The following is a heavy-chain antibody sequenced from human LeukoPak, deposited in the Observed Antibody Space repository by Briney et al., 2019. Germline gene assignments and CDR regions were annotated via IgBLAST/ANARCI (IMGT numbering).Heavy chain of an antibody. CDR2: IYHSGST. D-gene: IGHD2-2*01. CDR3: ARDATGGYCSSTSCYAGWFDP. Sequence: SSQTLSLTCTVSGGSISSGDYYWSWIRQPPGKGLEWIGYIYHSGSTYYNPSLKSRVTISVDRSKNQFSLKLSSVTAADTAVYYCARDATGGYCSSTSCYAGWFDPWGQGTLVTVSS. V-gene: IGHV4-30-2*01. J-gene: IGHJ5*02. CDR1: GGSISSGDYY.